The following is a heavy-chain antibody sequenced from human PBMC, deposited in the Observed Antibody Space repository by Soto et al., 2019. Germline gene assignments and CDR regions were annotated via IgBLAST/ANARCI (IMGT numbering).Heavy chain of an antibody. J-gene: IGHJ6*02. D-gene: IGHD2-21*02. CDR1: GGSFSGYY. Sequence: PSETLSLTCAVYGGSFSGYYWSWIRQPPGKGLEWIGEINHSGSTNYNPSLKSRVTISVDTSKNQFSLKLSSVTAADTAVYYCARGGGNSYYYYAMDVWGQGTTVTVSS. CDR3: ARGGGNSYYYYAMDV. CDR2: INHSGST. V-gene: IGHV4-34*01.